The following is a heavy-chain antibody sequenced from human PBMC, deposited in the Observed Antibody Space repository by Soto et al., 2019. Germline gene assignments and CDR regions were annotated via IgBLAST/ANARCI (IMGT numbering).Heavy chain of an antibody. J-gene: IGHJ6*02. D-gene: IGHD6-19*01. CDR2: INHSGST. Sequence: SETLSLTCTVSGGSFSGYYWSWIRQPPGKGLEWIGEINHSGSTNYNPSLKSRVTISVDTSKNQFSLKLSSVTAADTAVYYCARGWAVAGRSDYYYGMDVWGQGTTVTVSS. CDR3: ARGWAVAGRSDYYYGMDV. CDR1: GGSFSGYY. V-gene: IGHV4-34*01.